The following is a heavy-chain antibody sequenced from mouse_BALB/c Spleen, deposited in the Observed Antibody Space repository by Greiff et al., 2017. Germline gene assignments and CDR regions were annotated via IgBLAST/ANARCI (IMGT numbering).Heavy chain of an antibody. CDR2: IWGDGST. J-gene: IGHJ3*01. Sequence: QVQLKESGPGLVAPSQSLSITCTVSGFSLTGYGVNWVRQPPGKGLEWLGMIWGDGSTDYNSALKSRLSISKDNSKSQVFLKMNSLQTDDTARYYCARSLYYDYPWFAYWGQGTLVTVSA. CDR1: GFSLTGYG. V-gene: IGHV2-6-7*01. D-gene: IGHD2-4*01. CDR3: ARSLYYDYPWFAY.